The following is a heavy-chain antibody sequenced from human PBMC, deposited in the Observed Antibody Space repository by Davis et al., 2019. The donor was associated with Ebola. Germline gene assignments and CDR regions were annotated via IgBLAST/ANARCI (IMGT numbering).Heavy chain of an antibody. CDR2: IKQDGSEK. CDR3: ARDRHLYYDFWSEPFDY. D-gene: IGHD3-3*01. CDR1: GFTFSSYW. Sequence: GESLKISCVASGFTFSSYWMSWVRQAPGKGLEWVANIKQDGSEKYYVDSVKGRCTISRDNAKNSLYLQMNSLSAEDTAVYYCARDRHLYYDFWSEPFDYWGQGTLVTVSS. V-gene: IGHV3-7*01. J-gene: IGHJ4*02.